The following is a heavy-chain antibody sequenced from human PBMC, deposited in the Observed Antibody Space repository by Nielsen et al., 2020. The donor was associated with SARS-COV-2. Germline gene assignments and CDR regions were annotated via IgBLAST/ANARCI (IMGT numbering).Heavy chain of an antibody. Sequence: SETLSLTCTVSGGSISSGDYYWSWNRQPPGKGLEWIGYIYYSGSTYYNPSLKSRVTISVDTSKNQFSLKLSSVTAADTALYYCARERVGGITIFGVVTRYGMDVWGQGTTVTVSS. CDR1: GGSISSGDYY. J-gene: IGHJ6*02. CDR2: IYYSGST. V-gene: IGHV4-30-4*01. CDR3: ARERVGGITIFGVVTRYGMDV. D-gene: IGHD3-3*01.